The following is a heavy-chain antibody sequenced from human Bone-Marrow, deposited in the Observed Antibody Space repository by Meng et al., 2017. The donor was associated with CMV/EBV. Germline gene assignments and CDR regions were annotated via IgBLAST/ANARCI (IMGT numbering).Heavy chain of an antibody. D-gene: IGHD6-6*01. CDR3: ARRIAARPNAFDI. V-gene: IGHV4-34*01. CDR2: INHSGST. J-gene: IGHJ3*02. CDR1: GGSFSGYY. Sequence: GSLRLSCAVYGGSFSGYYWSWIRQPPGKGLEWIGEINHSGSTNYNPSLKSRVTISVDTSKNQFSLKLSSVTAADTAVYYCARRIAARPNAFDIWGQGTMVTASS.